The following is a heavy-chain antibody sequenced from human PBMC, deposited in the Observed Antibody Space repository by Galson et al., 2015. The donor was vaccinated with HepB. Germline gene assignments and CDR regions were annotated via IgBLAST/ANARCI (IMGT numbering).Heavy chain of an antibody. D-gene: IGHD6-19*01. J-gene: IGHJ4*02. V-gene: IGHV3-30*18. CDR2: ISYDGSNK. CDR3: AKVTSSGWYYFDH. CDR1: GFTFSSYG. Sequence: SLRLSCAASGFTFSSYGMHWVRQAPGKGLEWVAVISYDGSNKYNADSVKGRFTISRDNSKNTLYLQMNSLRADDTAVYYCAKVTSSGWYYFDHWGQGTLVTVSS.